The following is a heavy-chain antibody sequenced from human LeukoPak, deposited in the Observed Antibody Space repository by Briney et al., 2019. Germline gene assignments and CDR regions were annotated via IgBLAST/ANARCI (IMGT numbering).Heavy chain of an antibody. CDR1: GVTFSGSA. CDR3: TRHASGKQWDY. D-gene: IGHD6-19*01. CDR2: IRSKANSYAT. J-gene: IGHJ4*02. Sequence: GGSLRLSCAASGVTFSGSAMHWVRQASGKGLEWVGRIRSKANSYATAYAASVKGRFTISRDDSKNTAYLQMNSLKTEDTAVYYCTRHASGKQWDYWGQGTLITVSS. V-gene: IGHV3-73*01.